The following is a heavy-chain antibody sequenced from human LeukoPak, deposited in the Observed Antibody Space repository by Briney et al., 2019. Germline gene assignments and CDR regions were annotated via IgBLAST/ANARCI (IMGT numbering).Heavy chain of an antibody. D-gene: IGHD2-21*02. V-gene: IGHV1-46*02. J-gene: IGHJ4*02. CDR1: GYTFNTYH. CDR3: ARDGGHWDFDY. Sequence: ASVKVSCKTSGYTFNTYHIHWVRRAPGQGLEWMGMIAPIGGGTTNAQKFQGRVTMTRDTSTRTVYMDLRSLRSEDTAMYYCARDGGHWDFDYCGQGTLVTVSS. CDR2: IAPIGGGT.